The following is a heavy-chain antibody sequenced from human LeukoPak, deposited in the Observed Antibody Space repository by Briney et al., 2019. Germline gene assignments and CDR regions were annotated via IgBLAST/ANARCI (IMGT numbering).Heavy chain of an antibody. V-gene: IGHV3-64*01. D-gene: IGHD5-18*01. CDR2: ISSSGGST. Sequence: GGALRLSCAPSGLTFSSYARHWVRQAPRKRLEYVSAISSSGGSTYYANSVKGRFTISRDNSKNTLYLQMGSLRAEDMAVYYCARERYSYGDDAFDIWGQGTMVTVSS. CDR1: GLTFSSYA. J-gene: IGHJ3*02. CDR3: ARERYSYGDDAFDI.